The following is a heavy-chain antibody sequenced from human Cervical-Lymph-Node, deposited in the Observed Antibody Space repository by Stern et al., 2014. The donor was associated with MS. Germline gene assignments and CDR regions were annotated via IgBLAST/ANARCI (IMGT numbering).Heavy chain of an antibody. V-gene: IGHV1-69*01. CDR2: IIPIFGKA. J-gene: IGHJ4*02. CDR1: GGTFSNYT. CDR3: ARYSG. Sequence: QLVQSGAEVKKPGSSVKVSCKLSGGTFSNYTISWVRQAPGQGLEWMGEIIPIFGKATYAQKFQDRVTITADESTNTAYMELSSLRSDDTAVYYCARYSGWGQGTLVTVST. D-gene: IGHD2-21*01.